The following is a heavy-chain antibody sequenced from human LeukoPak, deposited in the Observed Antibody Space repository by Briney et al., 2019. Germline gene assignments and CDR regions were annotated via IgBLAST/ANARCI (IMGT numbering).Heavy chain of an antibody. D-gene: IGHD6-13*01. CDR3: ARRGLAAVQIDS. Sequence: SETLSLTCAVYGGSFSGYYWSWIRQPPGKGLEWIGEINHSGSTNYNPSLKSRVTISVDTSKNQFSLKLSSVTAADTAVYYCARRGLAAVQIDSWGQGTLVTVSS. J-gene: IGHJ4*02. CDR1: GGSFSGYY. V-gene: IGHV4-34*01. CDR2: INHSGST.